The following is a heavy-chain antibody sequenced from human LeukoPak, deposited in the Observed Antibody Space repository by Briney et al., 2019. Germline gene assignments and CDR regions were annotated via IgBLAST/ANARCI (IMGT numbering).Heavy chain of an antibody. V-gene: IGHV4-59*11. D-gene: IGHD3-16*01. J-gene: IGHJ4*02. CDR1: GDSITSDHY. Sequence: SSETLSLTCTVSGDSITSDHYWTWIRQPPGKGLEWIGYFHNSGTSTYNPSLKSRVTISADTSKNQFSLKLNSLTTADTAVYYCTRGAGWLIDYWGQGILVTVSS. CDR3: TRGAGWLIDY. CDR2: FHNSGTS.